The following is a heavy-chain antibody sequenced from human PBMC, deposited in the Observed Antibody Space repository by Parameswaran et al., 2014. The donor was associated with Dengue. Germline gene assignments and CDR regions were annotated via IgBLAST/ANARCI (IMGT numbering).Heavy chain of an antibody. Sequence: WIRQPPGKGLEWVAVISYDGSNKYYADSVKGRFTISRDNSKNTLYLQMNSLRAEDTAVYYCARDRSVWNDKQPYYYYYGMDVWGQGTTVTVSS. D-gene: IGHD1-1*01. CDR3: ARDRSVWNDKQPYYYYYGMDV. J-gene: IGHJ6*02. CDR2: ISYDGSNK. V-gene: IGHV3-30-3*01.